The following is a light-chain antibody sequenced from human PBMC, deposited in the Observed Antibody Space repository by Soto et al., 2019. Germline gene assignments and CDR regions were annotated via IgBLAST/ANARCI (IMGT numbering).Light chain of an antibody. CDR2: NNN. Sequence: QSVLTQSPSASGTPGQRVTISCSGSSSSFKTNSVQWFQQLPGTAPKLLIHNNNQRPSGVPDRFSGSKSGTSASLAISGLQSEDEGDYYCATWDASLGGVFGGGTKLTVL. CDR1: SSSFKTNS. J-gene: IGLJ3*02. V-gene: IGLV1-44*01. CDR3: ATWDASLGGV.